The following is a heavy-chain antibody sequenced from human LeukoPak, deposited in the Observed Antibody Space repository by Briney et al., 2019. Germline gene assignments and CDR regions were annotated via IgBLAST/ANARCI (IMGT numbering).Heavy chain of an antibody. Sequence: GGSLRLSCAGSGFTFSSYWMSWVRQAPGKGLEWVANIKQDGSEKYYVDSAKGRFTISRDNANNSLYLQMNSLRAEDTAVYYCARGGSEGATKRSGTDYWGQGTLVTVSS. D-gene: IGHD1-26*01. CDR1: GFTFSSYW. V-gene: IGHV3-7*01. CDR3: ARGGSEGATKRSGTDY. J-gene: IGHJ4*02. CDR2: IKQDGSEK.